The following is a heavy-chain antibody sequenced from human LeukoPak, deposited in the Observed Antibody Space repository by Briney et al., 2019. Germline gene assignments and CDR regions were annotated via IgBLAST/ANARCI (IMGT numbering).Heavy chain of an antibody. Sequence: SETLSLTCTVSGGSISSYYWSWIRQPPGKGLEWIGYIYYSGSTNYNPSLKSRVTISVDTSKNQFSLKLSSVTAADTAVYYCARQYYYYYMDVWGKGTTVTVSS. CDR3: ARQYYYYYMDV. CDR2: IYYSGST. V-gene: IGHV4-59*08. CDR1: GGSISSYY. J-gene: IGHJ6*03.